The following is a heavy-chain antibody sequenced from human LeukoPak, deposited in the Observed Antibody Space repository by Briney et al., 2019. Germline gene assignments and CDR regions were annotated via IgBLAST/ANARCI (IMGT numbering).Heavy chain of an antibody. CDR2: IKSDGSST. D-gene: IGHD3/OR15-3a*01. V-gene: IGHV3-74*01. Sequence: GGSPRLSCAASGFTLSSYWMHWVRQAPGKGLVWVSRIKSDGSSTSYADSVKGRFTISRDNAKNTLYLQMNSLRAEDTAVYYCARDPYLGPFDYWGQGTLVTVSS. CDR3: ARDPYLGPFDY. J-gene: IGHJ4*02. CDR1: GFTLSSYW.